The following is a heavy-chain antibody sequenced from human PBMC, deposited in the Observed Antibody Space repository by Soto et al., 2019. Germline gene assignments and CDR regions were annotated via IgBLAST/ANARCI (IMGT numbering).Heavy chain of an antibody. J-gene: IGHJ6*02. D-gene: IGHD4-4*01. V-gene: IGHV5-51*01. CDR1: GYSFTSYW. CDR3: ERSISNYYYYYGMDV. CDR2: IYPGDSDT. Sequence: GESLKISCKGSGYSFTSYWIGWVRQMPGKGLEWMGIIYPGDSDTRYSPSFQGQVTISADKSISTAYLQWSSLKASDTAMYYCERSISNYYYYYGMDVWGQGTTVTVYS.